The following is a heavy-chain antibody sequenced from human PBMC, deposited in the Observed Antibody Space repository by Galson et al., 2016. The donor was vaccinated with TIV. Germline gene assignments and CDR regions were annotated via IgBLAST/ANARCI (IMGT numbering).Heavy chain of an antibody. CDR1: GFTFGHYA. CDR2: ITSKTYGATT. J-gene: IGHJ3*02. V-gene: IGHV3-49*03. CDR3: TRTAMGSTRNAFDI. D-gene: IGHD1-1*01. Sequence: LRLSCAASGFTFGHYAVNWFRQAPGKGLEWVGFITSKTYGATTEYAASVKGRFTISRDDSRNIAYLQMNSLKTEDTAVYYCTRTAMGSTRNAFDIWGQGTVVTVSS.